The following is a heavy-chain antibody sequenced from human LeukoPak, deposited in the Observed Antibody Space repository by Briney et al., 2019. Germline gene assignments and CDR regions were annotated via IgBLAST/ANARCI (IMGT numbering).Heavy chain of an antibody. CDR2: ISGSGGST. J-gene: IGHJ4*02. CDR3: AKDRPYYDSSGYYSYYFDY. V-gene: IGHV3-23*01. CDR1: GFTFSSYA. D-gene: IGHD3-22*01. Sequence: GGSLRLSCAASGFTFSSYAMSWVRQAPGKGLEWVSAISGSGGSTYYADSVKGRFTISRDNSKNTLYLQMNSLRAKDTAVYYCAKDRPYYDSSGYYSYYFDYWGQGTLVTVSS.